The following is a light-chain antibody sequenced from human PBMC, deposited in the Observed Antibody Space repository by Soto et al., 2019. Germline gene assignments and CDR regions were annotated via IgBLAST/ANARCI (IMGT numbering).Light chain of an antibody. Sequence: SALTQPASVSGSPGQSITISCTGTSSDVGAYNYVSWYQQHPGKAPKLIIYEVSNRPSGVSNRFSGSKSGNTASLTISGLQAEDEADYYCSSYTSSSTAVFGGGTQLTVL. CDR3: SSYTSSSTAV. CDR2: EVS. V-gene: IGLV2-14*01. J-gene: IGLJ7*01. CDR1: SSDVGAYNY.